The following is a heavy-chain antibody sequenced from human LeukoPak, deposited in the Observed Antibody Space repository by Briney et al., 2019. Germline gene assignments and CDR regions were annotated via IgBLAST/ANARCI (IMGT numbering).Heavy chain of an antibody. CDR2: INHSGST. J-gene: IGHJ4*02. V-gene: IGHV4-34*01. Sequence: SETLSLTCAVYGGSFSGYYWSWIRQRPGKGLEWIGEINHSGSTNYNPSLKSRVTISVDTSKNQFSLKLSSVTAADTAVYYCARGTVVAQIDSWGQGTLVTVSS. D-gene: IGHD2-15*01. CDR1: GGSFSGYY. CDR3: ARGTVVAQIDS.